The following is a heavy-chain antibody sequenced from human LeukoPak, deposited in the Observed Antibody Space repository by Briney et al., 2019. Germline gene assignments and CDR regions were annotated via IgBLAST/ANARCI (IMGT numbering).Heavy chain of an antibody. Sequence: SETLSLTCAVYGGSFSGDNWSWIRQPPGKGLEWIGEINHSGSTNYNPSLKSRVTISVDTSKNQSSLKLSSVTAAGTAVYYCARGFDFWSGYYVYYFDSWGQGTLVTVSS. CDR3: ARGFDFWSGYYVYYFDS. V-gene: IGHV4-34*01. CDR1: GGSFSGDN. CDR2: INHSGST. J-gene: IGHJ4*02. D-gene: IGHD3-3*01.